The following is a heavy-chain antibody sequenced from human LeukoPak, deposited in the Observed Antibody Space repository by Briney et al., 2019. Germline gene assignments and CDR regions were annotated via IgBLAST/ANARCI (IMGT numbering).Heavy chain of an antibody. Sequence: PSETLSLTCTVSGGSISSYYWSWIRQPPGKGLEWIGYIYYSGSTNYNPSLKSRVTISVDTSKNQFSLKLSSVTAADTAVYYCARHAKQQLHVWGQGTTVTVSS. CDR2: IYYSGST. CDR1: GGSISSYY. J-gene: IGHJ6*02. V-gene: IGHV4-59*01. D-gene: IGHD6-13*01. CDR3: ARHAKQQLHV.